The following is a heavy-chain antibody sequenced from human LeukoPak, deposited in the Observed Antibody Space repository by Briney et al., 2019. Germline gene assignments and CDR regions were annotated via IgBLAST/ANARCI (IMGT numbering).Heavy chain of an antibody. V-gene: IGHV1-46*01. CDR2: INPSGGST. D-gene: IGHD3-22*01. CDR3: ARGLTMIVGPGFPDY. Sequence: EASVKVSCKASGYTFTSYYMHWVRQAPGQGLEWMGIINPSGGSTSYAQKFQGRVTMTRDTSTSTVYMELSSLRSEDTAVYYCARGLTMIVGPGFPDYWGQGTLVTVSS. CDR1: GYTFTSYY. J-gene: IGHJ4*02.